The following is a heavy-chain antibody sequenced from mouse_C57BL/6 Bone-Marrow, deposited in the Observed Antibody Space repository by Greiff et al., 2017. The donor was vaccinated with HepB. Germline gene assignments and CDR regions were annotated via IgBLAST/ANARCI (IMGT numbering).Heavy chain of an antibody. V-gene: IGHV5-17*01. J-gene: IGHJ2*01. CDR1: GFTFSDYG. Sequence: EVKVVESGGGLVKPGGSLKLSCAASGFTFSDYGMHWVRQAPEKGLEWVAYISSGSSTIYYADTAKGRFTISRDNAKNTLFLQMTSLRSEDTAMYYCARKGAYYYGSSYEYFDYWGQGTTLTVSS. CDR2: ISSGSSTI. CDR3: ARKGAYYYGSSYEYFDY. D-gene: IGHD1-1*01.